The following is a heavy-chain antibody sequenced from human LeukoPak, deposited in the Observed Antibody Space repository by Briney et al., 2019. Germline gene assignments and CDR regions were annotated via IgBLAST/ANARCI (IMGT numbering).Heavy chain of an antibody. D-gene: IGHD1-1*01. J-gene: IGHJ4*02. CDR2: INHSGST. CDR3: ARVAEGTYYFDY. Sequence: SETLSLTCAVYGGSFSGYYWTWIRQPPGKGLEWIGEINHSGSTNCNPSLKSRVTISIDTSKNQFSLILSSVTAADTAVYYCARVAEGTYYFDYWGQGTLVTVSS. V-gene: IGHV4-34*01. CDR1: GGSFSGYY.